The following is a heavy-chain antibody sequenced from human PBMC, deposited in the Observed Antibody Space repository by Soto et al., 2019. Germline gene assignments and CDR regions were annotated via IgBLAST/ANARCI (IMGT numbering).Heavy chain of an antibody. CDR1: GYTFTNYG. CDR2: STAYKGKA. J-gene: IGHJ6*02. Sequence: QVPLVQSGPEVKNPGASLKVSCKASGYTFTNYGITWVRQAPGQGLEWTGWSTAYKGKANYAREIQGRLTLTRDTSTNTASMELRSLRSDDTAVYYCARGASCSSTSCYDNFHYGLAVWGQGTTVIVSS. V-gene: IGHV1-18*01. CDR3: ARGASCSSTSCYDNFHYGLAV. D-gene: IGHD2-2*01.